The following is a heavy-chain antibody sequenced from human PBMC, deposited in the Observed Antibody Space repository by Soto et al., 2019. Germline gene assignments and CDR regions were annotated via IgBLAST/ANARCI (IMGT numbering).Heavy chain of an antibody. V-gene: IGHV3-21*01. CDR3: ASPRSSSGFDP. J-gene: IGHJ5*02. Sequence: PGGSRRLSCASSGVTSSSYSMNWVRQAPGKGLEWVSSISSSSSYIYYADSVKGRFTISRDNAKNSLYLQMNSLRAEDTAVYYCASPRSSSGFDPWGQGTLVTVSS. D-gene: IGHD6-6*01. CDR1: GVTSSSYS. CDR2: ISSSSSYI.